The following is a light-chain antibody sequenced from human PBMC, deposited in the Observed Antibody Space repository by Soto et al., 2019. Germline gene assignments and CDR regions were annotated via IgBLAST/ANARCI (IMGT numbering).Light chain of an antibody. Sequence: EIVLTQSPGTLSLSPGERATLSCRASQSVSTNYLAWYQQKPGQAPRLLIYGASTRATGIPARFSGSGSGTEFTLTISSLQSEDFAVYYCQQYNNWPSITFGQGTRL. J-gene: IGKJ5*01. CDR3: QQYNNWPSIT. V-gene: IGKV3-15*01. CDR1: QSVSTN. CDR2: GAS.